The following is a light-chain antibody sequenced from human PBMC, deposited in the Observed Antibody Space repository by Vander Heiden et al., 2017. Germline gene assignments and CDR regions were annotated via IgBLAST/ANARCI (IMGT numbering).Light chain of an antibody. Sequence: DIQMTQSPSSLSASAGDRVTITCRASQGISNYLAWYQQKPGKVPKLLIYAASTLQSGVPSRFSGSGSGTDFTLTISSRQPEDVATYYCRKYNSAPLYLFGGGTRVEIK. CDR1: QGISNY. CDR2: AAS. V-gene: IGKV1-27*01. J-gene: IGKJ4*01. CDR3: RKYNSAPLYL.